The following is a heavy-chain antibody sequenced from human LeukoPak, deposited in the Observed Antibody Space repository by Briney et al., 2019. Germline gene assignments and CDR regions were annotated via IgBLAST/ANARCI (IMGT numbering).Heavy chain of an antibody. Sequence: PSETLSLTCTVSGGSINSYYWSWIRQPPGKGLEWIGYIYHSGSTYYNPSLKSRVTISVDRSKNQFSLKLSSVTAADTAVYYCARGDYYALDAFDIWGQGTMVTVSS. CDR2: IYHSGST. V-gene: IGHV4-59*12. CDR1: GGSINSYY. D-gene: IGHD1-26*01. CDR3: ARGDYYALDAFDI. J-gene: IGHJ3*02.